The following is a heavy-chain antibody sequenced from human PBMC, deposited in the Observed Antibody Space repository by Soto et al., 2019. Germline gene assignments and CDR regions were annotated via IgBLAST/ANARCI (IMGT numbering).Heavy chain of an antibody. CDR1: GGTFSSYT. V-gene: IGHV1-69*02. J-gene: IGHJ6*02. D-gene: IGHD3-10*01. Sequence: QVQLVQSGAEVTKPGSSVKVSCKASGGTFSSYTISWVRQAPGQGLEWMGRIIPILGIANYAQKFQGRVTITADKSTSTAYMELISLRSEDTAVYYCARFRGSYGMDVWGQGTTVTVSS. CDR3: ARFRGSYGMDV. CDR2: IIPILGIA.